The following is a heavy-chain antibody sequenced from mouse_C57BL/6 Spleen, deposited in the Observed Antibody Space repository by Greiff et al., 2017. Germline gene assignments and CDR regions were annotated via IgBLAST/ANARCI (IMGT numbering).Heavy chain of an antibody. D-gene: IGHD1-1*01. J-gene: IGHJ4*01. CDR3: ARPRGSSYYYAMDY. Sequence: EVKVEESGGGLVKPGGSLKLSCAASGFTFSDYGMHWVRQAPEKGLEWVAYISSGSSTIYYADTVKGRFTISRDNAKNTLFLQMTSLRSEDTAMYYCARPRGSSYYYAMDYWGQGTSVTVSS. CDR2: ISSGSSTI. CDR1: GFTFSDYG. V-gene: IGHV5-17*01.